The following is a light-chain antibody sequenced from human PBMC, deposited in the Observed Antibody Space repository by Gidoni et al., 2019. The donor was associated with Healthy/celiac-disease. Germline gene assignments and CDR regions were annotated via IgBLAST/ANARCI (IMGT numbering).Light chain of an antibody. CDR1: QDISSY. CDR2: AAS. J-gene: IGKJ3*01. CDR3: QHLNSYPRT. V-gene: IGKV1-9*01. Sequence: DIQWTQSPSFLSASVGDRVTITCRVSQDISSYLAWYQQKPGKAPKLLIYAASTLQSGVPSRFSGSGAGTEFTLTISSLQPEDFATYYCQHLNSYPRTFGPGTKVDIK.